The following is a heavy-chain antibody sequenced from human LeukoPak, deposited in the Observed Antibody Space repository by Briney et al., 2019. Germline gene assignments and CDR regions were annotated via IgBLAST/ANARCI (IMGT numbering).Heavy chain of an antibody. J-gene: IGHJ4*02. CDR1: GGSFSGYY. V-gene: IGHV4-34*01. CDR2: INHSGST. Sequence: MPSETLSLTCAVYGGSFSGYYWSWIRQPPGRGLEWIGEINHSGSTNYNPSLKSRVTISVDTSKNQFSLKLSSVTAADTAVYYCARLKTFYYGSGRGAFDYWGQGTLVTVSS. CDR3: ARLKTFYYGSGRGAFDY. D-gene: IGHD3-10*01.